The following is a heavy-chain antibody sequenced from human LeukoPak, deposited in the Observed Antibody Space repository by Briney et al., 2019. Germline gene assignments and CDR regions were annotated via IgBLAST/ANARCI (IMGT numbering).Heavy chain of an antibody. J-gene: IGHJ4*02. CDR3: ASTHGGNSGAFDY. CDR1: GYTFTGYY. Sequence: ASVKVSCKASGYTFTGYYMHWVRQAPGQGLEWMGIINPSGGSTSYAQKFQGRVTMTRDMSTSTVYMELSSLRSEDTAVYYCASTHGGNSGAFDYWGQGTLVTVSS. V-gene: IGHV1-46*01. D-gene: IGHD4-23*01. CDR2: INPSGGST.